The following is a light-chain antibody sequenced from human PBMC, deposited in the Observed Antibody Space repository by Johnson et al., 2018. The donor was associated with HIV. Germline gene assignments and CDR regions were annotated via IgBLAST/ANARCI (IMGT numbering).Light chain of an antibody. CDR1: SSNIGNNY. V-gene: IGLV1-51*02. Sequence: QSVLTQPPSVSAAPGQTVTISCAGSSSNIGNNYVSWYQQLPGTAPKLLIYENNKRPSGIPDRFSGSKSGTSATLGITGLQTGDEADYYCGTWVSSLRSYVSGTGTKVTVL. CDR3: GTWVSSLRSYV. CDR2: ENN. J-gene: IGLJ1*01.